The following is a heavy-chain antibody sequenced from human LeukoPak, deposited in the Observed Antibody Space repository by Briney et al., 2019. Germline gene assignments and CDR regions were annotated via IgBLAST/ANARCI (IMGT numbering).Heavy chain of an antibody. Sequence: PSETLSLTCTVSGGSISSYYWSWIRQPPGKGLEWIGYIYYSGSTNYNPSLKSRVTISVDTSKNQFSLKLSSVTAADTAVYYCARESRHHDAFDIWGQGTMVTVSS. CDR3: ARESRHHDAFDI. CDR2: IYYSGST. CDR1: GGSISSYY. D-gene: IGHD2-2*01. V-gene: IGHV4-59*01. J-gene: IGHJ3*02.